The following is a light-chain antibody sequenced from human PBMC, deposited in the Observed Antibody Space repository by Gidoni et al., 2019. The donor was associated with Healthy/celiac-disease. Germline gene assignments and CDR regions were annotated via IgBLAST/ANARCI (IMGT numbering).Light chain of an antibody. V-gene: IGKV3-20*01. CDR2: GAS. CDR3: QQYGSSPPNT. Sequence: EIVLTQVPGTLSLSPGERAHLSCRASQSVSSSYLAWYQQKPGQAPRLLIYGASSRATGIPDRFSGSGSGTDFTLTISRLEPEDFAVYYCQQYGSSPPNTFGQGTKLEIK. CDR1: QSVSSSY. J-gene: IGKJ2*01.